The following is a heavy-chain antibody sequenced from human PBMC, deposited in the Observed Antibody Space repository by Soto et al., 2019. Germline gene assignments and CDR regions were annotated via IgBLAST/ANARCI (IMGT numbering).Heavy chain of an antibody. V-gene: IGHV1-69*01. Sequence: QVQLVQSGAEVKKPGSSVKVSCKASGGTFSSYAISWVRQAPGQGLEWMGGIIPIFGTANYAQKFQGRVTITAGESTSTAYMELRSLRSEDTAVYYCARDRPIGRDIAAPFDPWGQGTLVTVSS. D-gene: IGHD6-13*01. CDR2: IIPIFGTA. J-gene: IGHJ5*02. CDR1: GGTFSSYA. CDR3: ARDRPIGRDIAAPFDP.